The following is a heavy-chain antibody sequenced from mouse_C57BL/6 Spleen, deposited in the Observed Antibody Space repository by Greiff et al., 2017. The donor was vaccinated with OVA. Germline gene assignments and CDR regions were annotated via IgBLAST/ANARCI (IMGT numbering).Heavy chain of an antibody. Sequence: QVQLKQPGAELVRPGSSVKLSCKASGYTFTSYWMDWVKQRPGQGLEWIGNIYPSDSETHYNQKFKDKATLTVDKSSSTAYMQLSSLTSEDSAVYYCARLGDDGYSFAYWGQGTLVTVSA. CDR2: IYPSDSET. CDR1: GYTFTSYW. V-gene: IGHV1-61*01. D-gene: IGHD2-3*01. J-gene: IGHJ3*01. CDR3: ARLGDDGYSFAY.